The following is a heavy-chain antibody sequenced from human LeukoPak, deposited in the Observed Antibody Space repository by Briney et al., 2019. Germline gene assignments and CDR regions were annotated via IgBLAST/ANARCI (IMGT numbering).Heavy chain of an antibody. J-gene: IGHJ4*02. CDR2: IYSGGST. D-gene: IGHD1-26*01. V-gene: IGHV3-66*01. Sequence: GRSLRLSQAAAGFIFSSYCMSWVRQAPRNGLGWVSVIYSGGSTYYADSVKGRFTISRDNSKNTLYLQMNSLRAEDTAVYYCARERDSGSSPPYCFDYWGQGTLITVSS. CDR3: ARERDSGSSPPYCFDY. CDR1: GFIFSSYC.